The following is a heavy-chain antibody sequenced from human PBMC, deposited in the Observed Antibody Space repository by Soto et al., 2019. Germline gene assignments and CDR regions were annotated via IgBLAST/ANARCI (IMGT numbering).Heavy chain of an antibody. D-gene: IGHD2-2*01. Sequence: SVKVSCKASGYTFTRYAMHWVRQAPGHGLEWMGRIIPVFGIASYAQKFQGRVTITADKSTSTAYMELSSLRSEDTAVYYCAREDRDRETGLVPAAIDGMDVWGQGTTVTVSS. CDR2: IIPVFGIA. J-gene: IGHJ6*02. CDR3: AREDRDRETGLVPAAIDGMDV. V-gene: IGHV1-69*04. CDR1: GYTFTRYA.